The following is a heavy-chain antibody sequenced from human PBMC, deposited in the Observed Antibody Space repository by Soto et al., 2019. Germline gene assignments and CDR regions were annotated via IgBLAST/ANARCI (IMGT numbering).Heavy chain of an antibody. J-gene: IGHJ6*02. D-gene: IGHD2-15*01. CDR2: IFPGDSDT. V-gene: IGHV5-51*01. Sequence: GESLKISCKGSGYSFTSHWIGWVRQMPGKGLEWMGIIFPGDSDTRYSPSFQGQVTISADKSISTAYLQWSSLKASDTAMYYCARGAYCSGGSCYYYGMDVWGQGTTVTVSS. CDR1: GYSFTSHW. CDR3: ARGAYCSGGSCYYYGMDV.